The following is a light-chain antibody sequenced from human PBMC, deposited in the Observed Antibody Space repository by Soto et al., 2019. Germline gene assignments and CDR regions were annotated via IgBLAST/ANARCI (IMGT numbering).Light chain of an antibody. CDR2: EGS. Sequence: QSALTQPASVSGSPGQSITISCTGTSSDVGSYNLVSWYQQHPGKAPKLMIYEGSKRPSGVSNRFSGSKSGNTASLTISGIQAEEEADYYCCSYAGSRTYYVFGTGTKVTV. J-gene: IGLJ1*01. CDR1: SSDVGSYNL. V-gene: IGLV2-23*01. CDR3: CSYAGSRTYYV.